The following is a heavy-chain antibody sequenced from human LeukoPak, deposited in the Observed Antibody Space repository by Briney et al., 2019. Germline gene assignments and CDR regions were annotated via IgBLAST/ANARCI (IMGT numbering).Heavy chain of an antibody. D-gene: IGHD7-27*01. V-gene: IGHV3-7*01. CDR3: SSWGPWRYFDY. CDR2: IKGDGSEK. CDR1: GFSFSSYW. J-gene: IGHJ4*02. Sequence: GGSLRLSCAASGFSFSSYWMNWVRQAPGKGLEWVANIKGDGSEKYYVDSVKGRFTISRDNAKNLLYLQMNSLRAEDTAVYYCSSWGPWRYFDYWGQGTLVIVSS.